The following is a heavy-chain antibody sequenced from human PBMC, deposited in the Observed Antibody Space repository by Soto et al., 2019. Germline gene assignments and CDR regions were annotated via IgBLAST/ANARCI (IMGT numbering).Heavy chain of an antibody. V-gene: IGHV1-3*01. J-gene: IGHJ5*02. CDR1: GYTFTSYG. CDR2: INAANGDT. CDR3: VRRHVSATGIDWFDP. Sequence: ASVKVSCKASGYTFTSYGIHWVRQAPGQRLEWMGWINAANGDTKYSPKFQGRVTITRDTSASTAYMEPSSLRSEDTAVYYCVRRHVSATGIDWFDPWGQGTLVTVYS. D-gene: IGHD6-13*01.